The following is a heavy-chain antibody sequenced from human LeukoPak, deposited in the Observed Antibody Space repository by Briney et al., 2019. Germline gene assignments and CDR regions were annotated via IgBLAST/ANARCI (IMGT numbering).Heavy chain of an antibody. Sequence: SETLSLTCTVSGGSISSYYWSWMRQPPGKELQWIGYIYYSGSTNHNPSLKSRVTISVDTSKNQFSLKLSSVTAADTAVYYGARGIYSSYDYGYWGQGTLVTVPS. CDR3: ARGIYSSYDYGY. V-gene: IGHV4-59*01. CDR1: GGSISSYY. D-gene: IGHD5-12*01. J-gene: IGHJ4*02. CDR2: IYYSGST.